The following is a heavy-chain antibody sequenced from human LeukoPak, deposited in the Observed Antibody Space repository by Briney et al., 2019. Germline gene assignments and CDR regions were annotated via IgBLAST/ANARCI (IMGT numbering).Heavy chain of an antibody. D-gene: IGHD5-18*01. V-gene: IGHV3-7*03. J-gene: IGHJ4*02. CDR3: AREIYSNGTKSSFDY. Sequence: GGSLRLSCAASGFTFSNYWMTWVRQAPGKGLEWVATLRQDGSEKYYVDSVKGRFTISRDNAKNSLYLQMNSLRVEDTAVYYCAREIYSNGTKSSFDYWGQGTLVTVSS. CDR2: LRQDGSEK. CDR1: GFTFSNYW.